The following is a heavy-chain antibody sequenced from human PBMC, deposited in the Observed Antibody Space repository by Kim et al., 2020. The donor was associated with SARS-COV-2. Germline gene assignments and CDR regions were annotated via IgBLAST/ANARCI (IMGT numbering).Heavy chain of an antibody. CDR3: ARIAAAGLDDAFDI. CDR1: GFTFSSYS. CDR2: ISSSSSYI. Sequence: GGSLRLSCAASGFTFSSYSMNWVRQAPGKGLEWVSSISSSSSYIYYADSVKGRFTISRDNAKNSLYLQMNSLRAEDTAVYYCARIAAAGLDDAFDIWGQGTMVTVSS. D-gene: IGHD6-13*01. V-gene: IGHV3-21*01. J-gene: IGHJ3*02.